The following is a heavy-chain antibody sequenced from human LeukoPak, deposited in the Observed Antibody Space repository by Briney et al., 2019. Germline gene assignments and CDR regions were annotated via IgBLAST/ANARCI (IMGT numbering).Heavy chain of an antibody. V-gene: IGHV1-2*06. CDR2: INPNSGGT. J-gene: IGHJ4*02. CDR1: GYTFTGYY. Sequence: ASVRVSCKASGYTFTGYYMHWVRQAPGQGLEWMGRINPNSGGTNYAQKFQGRVTMTRDTSISTAYMELSRLRSDDTAVYYCAREGPAGDDFDYWGQGTLVTVSS. D-gene: IGHD3-10*01. CDR3: AREGPAGDDFDY.